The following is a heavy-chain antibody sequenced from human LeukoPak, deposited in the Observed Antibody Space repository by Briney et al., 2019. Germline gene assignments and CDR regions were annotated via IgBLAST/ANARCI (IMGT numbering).Heavy chain of an antibody. D-gene: IGHD2-21*02. J-gene: IGHJ4*02. CDR2: ISSSSSYI. CDR1: GFTFSSYS. Sequence: GGSLRLSCAASGFTFSSYSMNWVRQAPGKGLEWVSSISSSSSYIYYADSVKGRFTISRDNAKNSLYLQMSSLRAEDTAVYFCARRGCYGGNCYPCDYWGQGTLVTVSS. V-gene: IGHV3-21*04. CDR3: ARRGCYGGNCYPCDY.